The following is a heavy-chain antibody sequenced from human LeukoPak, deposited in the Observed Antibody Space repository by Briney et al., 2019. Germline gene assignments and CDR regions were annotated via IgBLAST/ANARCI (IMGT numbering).Heavy chain of an antibody. J-gene: IGHJ6*03. CDR2: MYHMGST. Sequence: SETLSLTCSVSGHSISSGYYWGWIRQPPGKGLEWIGTMYHMGSTYYNPSLKSRVTMSGDTSKNHFSLKLSSVIAADAAVYYCARHRGDNSNPRYYFYYMDVWGKGTTVTVPS. CDR3: ARHRGDNSNPRYYFYYMDV. CDR1: GHSISSGYY. V-gene: IGHV4-38-2*01. D-gene: IGHD4-11*01.